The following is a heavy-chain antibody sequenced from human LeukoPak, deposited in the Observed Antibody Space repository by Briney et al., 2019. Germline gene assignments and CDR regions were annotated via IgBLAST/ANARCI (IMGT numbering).Heavy chain of an antibody. V-gene: IGHV1-2*02. D-gene: IGHD3-10*01. Sequence: ASVKLSCKASGYTFTGYYMHWVRQAPGQGLEWMGWINPNSGGTNYAQKFQGRVTMTRDTSISTAYMELSRLRSDDTAVYYCARVVPPTDYGSGSYFWDPYYFDYWGQGTLVTVSS. CDR1: GYTFTGYY. CDR3: ARVVPPTDYGSGSYFWDPYYFDY. CDR2: INPNSGGT. J-gene: IGHJ4*02.